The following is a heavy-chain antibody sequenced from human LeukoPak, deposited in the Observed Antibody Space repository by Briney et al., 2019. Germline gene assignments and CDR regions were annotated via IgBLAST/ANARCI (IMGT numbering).Heavy chain of an antibody. V-gene: IGHV3-53*05. J-gene: IGHJ6*03. CDR3: AKGGYSSGRYFYYYMDV. D-gene: IGHD5-18*01. Sequence: GGSLRLSCAASGLTVSSNSMSWVRQAPGKGLEWVSFIYSGGSTYYADSAKGRFTISRDNSKNTVYLQMNNLRAEDTAVYYCAKGGYSSGRYFYYYMDVWGEGTTVTVSS. CDR1: GLTVSSNS. CDR2: IYSGGST.